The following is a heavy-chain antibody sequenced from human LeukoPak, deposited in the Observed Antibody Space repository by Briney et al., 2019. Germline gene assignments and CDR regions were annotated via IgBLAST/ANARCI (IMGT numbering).Heavy chain of an antibody. J-gene: IGHJ6*03. D-gene: IGHD3-3*02. CDR2: MNPKSGGT. Sequence: ASVKVSCKASGYTFTGYYVHWVRQAPGQGLEWMGWMNPKSGGTNYAQKFEARVTMNRDTSISTAYMELSRLRFDDTAVYYCASGRTIFYYYMDVWGKGTTVTISS. V-gene: IGHV1-2*02. CDR1: GYTFTGYY. CDR3: ASGRTIFYYYMDV.